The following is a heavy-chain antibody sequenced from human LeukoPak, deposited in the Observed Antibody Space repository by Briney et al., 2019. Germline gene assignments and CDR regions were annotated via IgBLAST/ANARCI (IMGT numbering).Heavy chain of an antibody. CDR3: GKYLQPSGYPYALDL. J-gene: IGHJ3*01. V-gene: IGHV3-23*01. CDR1: GFTFSSYD. Sequence: GGSLRLSCSASGFTFSSYDMGWVRQTPVRGLEWVSSMSGSGDIITYADSLKGRFTISRDNSKNTLYLQMNSLRAEDSAVYYCGKYLQPSGYPYALDLWGQGIMVTVSS. D-gene: IGHD5-12*01. CDR2: MSGSGDII.